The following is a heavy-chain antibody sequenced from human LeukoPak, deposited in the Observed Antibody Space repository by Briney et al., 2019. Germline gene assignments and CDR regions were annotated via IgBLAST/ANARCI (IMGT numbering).Heavy chain of an antibody. J-gene: IGHJ5*02. D-gene: IGHD3-3*01. CDR3: ARHDYDLWRLNWFDP. V-gene: IGHV4-39*01. CDR1: GGSISSDNYY. CDR2: ISYTETT. Sequence: PSETLSLTCTVSGGSISSDNYYWGWIRQSPGKGLEWIESISYTETTNYNPSLKSRVTISVDTSKNQFSLRLNSVTAADMAVYYCARHDYDLWRLNWFDPWGQGTLVTVSS.